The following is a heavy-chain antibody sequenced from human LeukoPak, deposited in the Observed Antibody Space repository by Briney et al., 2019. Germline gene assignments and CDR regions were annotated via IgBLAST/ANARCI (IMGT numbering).Heavy chain of an antibody. CDR2: ISSSGSTI. Sequence: GGSLRLSCAASGFTFSDYYMSWIRQAPGKGLEWVSYISSSGSTIYYADSVKGRFTISRDNAKNSLYLQMNSLRAEDTAVYYCARAQTWELLTGACDIWGQGTMVTVSS. D-gene: IGHD1-26*01. J-gene: IGHJ3*02. CDR1: GFTFSDYY. V-gene: IGHV3-11*01. CDR3: ARAQTWELLTGACDI.